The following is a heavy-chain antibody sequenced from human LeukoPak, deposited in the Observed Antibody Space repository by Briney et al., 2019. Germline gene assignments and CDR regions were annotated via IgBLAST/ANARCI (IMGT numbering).Heavy chain of an antibody. Sequence: SQTLSLTCTVSGGSISSGGYSWSWIRQHPGKGLEWIGYIYYSGSTYYNPSLKSRVTISVDTSKNQFSLKLSSVTAADTAVYYCARGDIVVVPAALYFDYWGQGTLVTVSS. CDR1: GGSISSGGYS. CDR3: ARGDIVVVPAALYFDY. J-gene: IGHJ4*02. CDR2: IYYSGST. V-gene: IGHV4-31*03. D-gene: IGHD2-2*01.